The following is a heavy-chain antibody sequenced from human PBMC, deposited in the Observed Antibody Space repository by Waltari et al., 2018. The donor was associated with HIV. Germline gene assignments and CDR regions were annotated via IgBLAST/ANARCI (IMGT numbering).Heavy chain of an antibody. V-gene: IGHV2-70*01. D-gene: IGHD5-12*01. Sequence: QVTLRESGPALVKPTQTLTLTCTFSGFSLSTSGMCVSWIRQPPGKALEWLALIDWDDDKYYSTSLKTRLTISKDTSKNQVVLTMTNMDPVDTATYYCARIPATGYSGYDHFDYWGQGTLVTVSS. CDR1: GFSLSTSGMC. J-gene: IGHJ4*02. CDR3: ARIPATGYSGYDHFDY. CDR2: IDWDDDK.